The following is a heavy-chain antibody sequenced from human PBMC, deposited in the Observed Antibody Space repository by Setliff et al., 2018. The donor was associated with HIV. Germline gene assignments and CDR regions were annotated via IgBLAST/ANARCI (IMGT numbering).Heavy chain of an antibody. Sequence: GESLKISCKVSGYSFTTYWIGWVRQMPGKGLEWMGIIYPGDSDTRYSPSFQGQVTISADKSISTAYLQWTSLKASDTAVYFCARQDGRAQYYFDSWGQGTLVTVSS. D-gene: IGHD3-10*01. CDR1: GYSFTTYW. CDR3: ARQDGRAQYYFDS. J-gene: IGHJ4*02. V-gene: IGHV5-51*01. CDR2: IYPGDSDT.